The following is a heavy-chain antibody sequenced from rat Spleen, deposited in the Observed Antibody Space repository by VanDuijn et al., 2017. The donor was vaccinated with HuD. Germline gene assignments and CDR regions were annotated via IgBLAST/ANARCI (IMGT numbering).Heavy chain of an antibody. D-gene: IGHD4-3*01. J-gene: IGHJ4*01. CDR1: GYSITSTYR. Sequence: EVQLQESGPGLVKPSQSLSLTCSVTGYSITSTYRWNWIRKFPGNKLEWMGYINSAGSTNYNPSLKSRISITRDTSKNQFFLQVNSVTTEDTATYYCARHSSGYGLMDAWGQGASVTVSS. CDR3: ARHSSGYGLMDA. V-gene: IGHV3-3*01. CDR2: INSAGST.